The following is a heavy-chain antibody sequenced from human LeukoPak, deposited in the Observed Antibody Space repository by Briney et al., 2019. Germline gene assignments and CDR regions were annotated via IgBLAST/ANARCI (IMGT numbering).Heavy chain of an antibody. Sequence: GGSLRLSCAASGFTFSRYWMSWVRQAPGKGLEWVANIRQDGSEKHYLDSVKGRITISRDNAKNSLYLQMNRLRAEDTAVYYCARDVFFDYWGQGTLVTVSS. CDR3: ARDVFFDY. J-gene: IGHJ4*02. CDR1: GFTFSRYW. CDR2: IRQDGSEK. V-gene: IGHV3-7*03.